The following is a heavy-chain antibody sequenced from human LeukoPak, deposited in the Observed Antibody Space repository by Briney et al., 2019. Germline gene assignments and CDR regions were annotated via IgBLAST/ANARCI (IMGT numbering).Heavy chain of an antibody. V-gene: IGHV4-4*02. J-gene: IGHJ4*02. Sequence: SGTLSLTCAVSGGSISSSNWWSWVRQPPGKGLEWIGEIYHSGSTNYNPSHKSRVTISVDKSKNQFSLKLSSVTAADTAVYYCAREPGDYPTAGFDYWGQGTLVTVSS. CDR3: AREPGDYPTAGFDY. CDR2: IYHSGST. CDR1: GGSISSSNW. D-gene: IGHD4-17*01.